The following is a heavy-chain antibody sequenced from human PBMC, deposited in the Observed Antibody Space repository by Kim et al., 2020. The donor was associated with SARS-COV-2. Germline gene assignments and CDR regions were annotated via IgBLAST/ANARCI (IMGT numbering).Heavy chain of an antibody. CDR2: INAGNGNT. Sequence: ASVKVSCKASGYTFTSYAMHWVRQAPGQRLEWMGWINAGNGNTKYSQKFQGRVTITRDTSASTAYMELSSLRSEDTAVYYCASDFHKYYYDSSVTPGHYWGQGTLVTVSS. D-gene: IGHD3-22*01. J-gene: IGHJ4*02. CDR3: ASDFHKYYYDSSVTPGHY. CDR1: GYTFTSYA. V-gene: IGHV1-3*01.